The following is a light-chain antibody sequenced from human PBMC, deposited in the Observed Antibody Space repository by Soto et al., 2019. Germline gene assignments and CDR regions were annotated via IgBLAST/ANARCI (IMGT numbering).Light chain of an antibody. V-gene: IGKV1-5*03. CDR3: QQYSGWT. CDR2: KAS. CDR1: QSIGDW. J-gene: IGKJ1*01. Sequence: DIPMTQSPSTLSASVGDRVTITCRASQSIGDWLAWYQQKPGKAPKLLIYKASSLESGVPSRFSGSGSGTEFTLTISSLQPDDFATYYCQQYSGWTFGQGTKVEIK.